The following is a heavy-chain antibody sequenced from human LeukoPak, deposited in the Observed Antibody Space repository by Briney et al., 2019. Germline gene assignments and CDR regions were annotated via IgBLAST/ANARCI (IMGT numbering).Heavy chain of an antibody. CDR1: GFTFSSYA. V-gene: IGHV3-23*01. CDR2: ISGSGGST. D-gene: IGHD6-13*01. Sequence: GGSLRLSCAASGFTFSSYAMSWVRQAPGKGLEWVSAISGSGGSTYHADSVKGRFTISRDNSKNTLYLQMNSLRAEDTAVYYCAKGVGIAAADHTGGTFDYWGQGTLVTVSS. J-gene: IGHJ4*02. CDR3: AKGVGIAAADHTGGTFDY.